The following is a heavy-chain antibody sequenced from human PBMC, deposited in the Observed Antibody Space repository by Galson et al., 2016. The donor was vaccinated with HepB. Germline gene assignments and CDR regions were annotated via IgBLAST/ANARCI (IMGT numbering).Heavy chain of an antibody. J-gene: IGHJ4*02. CDR1: GFTFSNYN. CDR3: AKAYGVDSYHFND. Sequence: SLRLSCAASGFTFSNYNMNWVRQAPGKGLEWVSIIYSGGRTYYADSVKGRFTISRDNSKNTVYLQMDRLRAEDTAVYYCAKAYGVDSYHFNDWGQGTLVIVSS. V-gene: IGHV3-53*01. CDR2: IYSGGRT. D-gene: IGHD4-17*01.